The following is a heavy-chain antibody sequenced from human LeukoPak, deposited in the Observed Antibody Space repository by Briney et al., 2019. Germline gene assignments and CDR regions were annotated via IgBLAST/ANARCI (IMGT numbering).Heavy chain of an antibody. CDR1: GFTFSSYE. V-gene: IGHV3-48*03. Sequence: PGGSLRLSCAASGFTFSSYEMNWVRQAPGKGLEWVSYISSSGSTIYYADSVKGRFTISRDNAKNSLYLQMNSLRAEDTAVYYCARDTRDGYNSLFDYWGQGTLVTVSS. CDR3: ARDTRDGYNSLFDY. CDR2: ISSSGSTI. J-gene: IGHJ4*02. D-gene: IGHD5-24*01.